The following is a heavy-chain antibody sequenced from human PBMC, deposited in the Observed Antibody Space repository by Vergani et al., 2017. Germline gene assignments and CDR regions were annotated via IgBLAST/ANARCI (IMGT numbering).Heavy chain of an antibody. CDR3: AKTYDSSGYYYVY. Sequence: EVQLVQSGAEVKKPGSSVKVSCKASGGTFSSYAISWVRQMPGKGLEWMGIIYPGDSDTRYSPSFQGKVTISADKSISTAYLQWSSLKASDTAMYYCAKTYDSSGYYYVYWGQGTLVTVSS. V-gene: IGHV5-51*01. D-gene: IGHD3-22*01. J-gene: IGHJ4*02. CDR2: IYPGDSDT. CDR1: GGTFSSYA.